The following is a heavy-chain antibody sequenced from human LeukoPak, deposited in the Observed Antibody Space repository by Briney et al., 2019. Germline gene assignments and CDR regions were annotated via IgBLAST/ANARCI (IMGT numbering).Heavy chain of an antibody. D-gene: IGHD3-9*01. CDR1: GGSFSGYY. V-gene: IGHV4-34*01. J-gene: IGHJ4*02. CDR2: INHSGST. CDR3: ARVVQYYDILTGYSSGASFDY. Sequence: SETLSLTCAVYGGSFSGYYWSWIRQPPGKGLEWIGEINHSGSTNYNPSLKSRVTISVDTSKNQFSLKLSSATAADTAVYYCARVVQYYDILTGYSSGASFDYWGQGTLVTVSS.